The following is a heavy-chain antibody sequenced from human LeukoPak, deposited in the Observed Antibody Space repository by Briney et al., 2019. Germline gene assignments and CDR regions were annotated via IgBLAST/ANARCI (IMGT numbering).Heavy chain of an antibody. D-gene: IGHD4-17*01. V-gene: IGHV4-61*02. J-gene: IGHJ4*02. Sequence: PSETLSLTCTVSGGSISSGSYYWSWIRQPAGKGLEWIGRIYTSGSTNYNPSLKSRVTISLDTSKNQFSLKLSSVTAADTAVYYCANSIDFDYGDYYFDYWGQGALVTVSS. CDR1: GGSISSGSYY. CDR3: ANSIDFDYGDYYFDY. CDR2: IYTSGST.